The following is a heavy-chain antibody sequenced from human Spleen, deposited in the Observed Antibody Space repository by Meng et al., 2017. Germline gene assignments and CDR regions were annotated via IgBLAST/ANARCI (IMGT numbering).Heavy chain of an antibody. D-gene: IGHD2-2*01. CDR2: INHRGST. Sequence: QVQLQGAGARLLKPSETLSPTCAFVVGPFSGYFWIWIRQPPGKGLEWIGEINHRGSTNFNPSLESRVTFSIDTSRNQFSLRLKYVTAADTAVYYCARALVPAARGHNFFDPWGQGTLVTVSS. J-gene: IGHJ5*02. CDR1: VGPFSGYF. V-gene: IGHV4-34*02. CDR3: ARALVPAARGHNFFDP.